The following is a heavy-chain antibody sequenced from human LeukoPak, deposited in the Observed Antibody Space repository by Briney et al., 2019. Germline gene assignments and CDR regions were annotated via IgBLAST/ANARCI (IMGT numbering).Heavy chain of an antibody. V-gene: IGHV1-69*13. CDR2: IIPIFGTA. Sequence: ASVKVSCKASGYTFTSYDINWVRQATGQGLEWMGGIIPIFGTANYAQKFQGRVTITADESTSTAYMELSSLRSEDTAVYYCARVPQPLGYCSSTSCFSDAFDIWGQGTMVTVSS. D-gene: IGHD2-2*01. CDR1: GYTFTSYD. CDR3: ARVPQPLGYCSSTSCFSDAFDI. J-gene: IGHJ3*02.